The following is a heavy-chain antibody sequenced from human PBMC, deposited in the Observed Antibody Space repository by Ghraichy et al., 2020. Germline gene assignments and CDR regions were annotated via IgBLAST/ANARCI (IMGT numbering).Heavy chain of an antibody. V-gene: IGHV3-48*02. CDR3: ARGPPHTY. J-gene: IGHJ1*01. CDR2: ISDGSGAI. CDR1: GFTFSSYN. Sequence: ETLSLTCAASGFTFSSYNMNWVRQAPGKGLQWLSYISDGSGAIYYADSVKGRFTISTDNAKNSVYLQMNSLRDEDTAVYYCARGPPHTYWGQGTLVTVSS.